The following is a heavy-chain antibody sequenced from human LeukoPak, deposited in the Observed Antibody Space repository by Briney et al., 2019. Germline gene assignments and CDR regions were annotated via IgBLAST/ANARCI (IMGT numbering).Heavy chain of an antibody. CDR3: ARGPYYDFWSGYPDYYYYYMDV. CDR1: GGTFSRYA. Sequence: VSVKVSCKASGGTFSRYAINWVRQATGQGLEWMGRMNPNSGNTGYAQKFQGRVTITRSTSISTAYMELSSLRSEDTAVYYCARGPYYDFWSGYPDYYYYYMDVWGKGTTVTVSS. J-gene: IGHJ6*03. CDR2: MNPNSGNT. D-gene: IGHD3-3*01. V-gene: IGHV1-8*03.